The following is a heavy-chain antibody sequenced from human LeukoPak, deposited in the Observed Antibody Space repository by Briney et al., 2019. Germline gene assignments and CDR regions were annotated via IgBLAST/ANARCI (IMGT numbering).Heavy chain of an antibody. J-gene: IGHJ3*02. CDR1: GFTFSNAW. CDR2: IKSKTDGGTT. CDR3: YGSGQTTRDAFDI. D-gene: IGHD1-14*01. Sequence: GGSLRLSCAASGFTFSNAWMSWVRQAPGKGLEWVGRIKSKTDGGTTDYAAPVKGRFTISRDDSKNTLYLQMNSLKTEDTAVYYCYGSGQTTRDAFDIWGQGTMVTVSS. V-gene: IGHV3-15*01.